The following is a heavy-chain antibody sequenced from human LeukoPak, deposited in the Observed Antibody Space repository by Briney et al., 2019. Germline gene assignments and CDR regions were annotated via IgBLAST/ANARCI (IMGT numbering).Heavy chain of an antibody. J-gene: IGHJ4*02. CDR3: ARADRAVAAPIDY. CDR2: IYHSGST. D-gene: IGHD6-19*01. Sequence: SETLSLTCTVSGGSISSYYWSWIRQPPGKGLEWIGSIYHSGSTYYNPSLKSRVTISVDTSKNQFSLKLSSVTAADTAVYYCARADRAVAAPIDYWGQGTLVTVSS. V-gene: IGHV4-38-2*02. CDR1: GGSISSYY.